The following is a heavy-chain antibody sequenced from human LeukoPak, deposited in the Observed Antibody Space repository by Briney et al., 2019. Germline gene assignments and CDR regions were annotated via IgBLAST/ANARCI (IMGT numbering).Heavy chain of an antibody. J-gene: IGHJ4*02. Sequence: EASVKVSCKASGYTFTSYGISWVRQAPGQGLEWMGWISAYNGNTNYAQKLQGRVTMTTDTSTSTAYMELRSLRSDDTAVYYCARDRILGGMAGNFDYWGQGTLVTVSS. V-gene: IGHV1-18*01. CDR1: GYTFTSYG. CDR2: ISAYNGNT. D-gene: IGHD6-19*01. CDR3: ARDRILGGMAGNFDY.